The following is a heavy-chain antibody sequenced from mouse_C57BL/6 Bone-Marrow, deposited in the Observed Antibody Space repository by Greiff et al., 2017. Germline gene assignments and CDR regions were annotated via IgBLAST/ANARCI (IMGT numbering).Heavy chain of an antibody. D-gene: IGHD2-1*01. CDR3: ARGYYGGPRFAY. CDR2: IYPGDGDT. Sequence: QVQLQQSGPELVKPGASVKISCKASGYAFSSSWMNWVKQRPGKGLEWIGRIYPGDGDTNYNGKVKGKATLTADKSSSTAYMQLSSLTSEDSAVYFCARGYYGGPRFAYWGQGTLVTVSA. V-gene: IGHV1-82*01. CDR1: GYAFSSSW. J-gene: IGHJ3*01.